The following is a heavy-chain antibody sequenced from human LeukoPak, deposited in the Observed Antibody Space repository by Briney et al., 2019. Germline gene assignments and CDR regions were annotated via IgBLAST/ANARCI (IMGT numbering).Heavy chain of an antibody. CDR3: ARAAVITFDPNFDY. CDR1: GFTFSSYG. D-gene: IGHD3-16*01. J-gene: IGHJ4*02. Sequence: GGSLRLSCAASGFTFSSYGMQWVRQAPGKGLEWVAVIWYDGSNKYYADSEKGRFTVFIDNSKDSLFLQMNSLRVEDTAVYYCARAAVITFDPNFDYWGQGTLVTVSS. V-gene: IGHV3-33*01. CDR2: IWYDGSNK.